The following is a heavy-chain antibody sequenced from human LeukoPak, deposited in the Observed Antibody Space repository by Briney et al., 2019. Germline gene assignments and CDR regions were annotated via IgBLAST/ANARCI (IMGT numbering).Heavy chain of an antibody. Sequence: PSETLSLTCTVSGGSISSSSYYWGWIRQPPGKGLEWIGSIYYSGSTYYNPSLKSRVTISVDTSKNQFSLKLSSVTAADTAVYYCASQRGYSYGYHYWGQGTLVTVSS. CDR2: IYYSGST. V-gene: IGHV4-39*07. CDR3: ASQRGYSYGYHY. J-gene: IGHJ4*02. D-gene: IGHD5-18*01. CDR1: GGSISSSSYY.